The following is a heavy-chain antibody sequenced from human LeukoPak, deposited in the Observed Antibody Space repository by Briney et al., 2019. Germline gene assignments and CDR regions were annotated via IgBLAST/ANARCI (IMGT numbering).Heavy chain of an antibody. D-gene: IGHD1-26*01. CDR3: AGVDPSGRVLYYYFMDV. Sequence: PGGSLRLSCVASGFTFSSHWMHWVRQVPGKGLVWVSRIDYEGGTTDYADSVEGRFTISRDNAKNTVYLQMNSLRAEDTAVYYCAGVDPSGRVLYYYFMDVWGKGTTVTVSS. V-gene: IGHV3-74*01. CDR2: IDYEGGTT. CDR1: GFTFSSHW. J-gene: IGHJ6*03.